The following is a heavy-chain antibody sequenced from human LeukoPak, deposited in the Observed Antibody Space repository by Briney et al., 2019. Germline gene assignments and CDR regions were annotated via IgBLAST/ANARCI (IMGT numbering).Heavy chain of an antibody. Sequence: GGSLRLSCAASGFIFSSYAMTWVRQAPGKGLEWVSTVGSSGTSTYYADSVKGRFTISRDNSNNTLYLQMNSLRTEDTAVYYCAKDRSSGGSCYNFWGQGTLVTVSS. CDR1: GFIFSSYA. J-gene: IGHJ4*02. CDR2: VGSSGTST. V-gene: IGHV3-23*01. CDR3: AKDRSSGGSCYNF. D-gene: IGHD2-15*01.